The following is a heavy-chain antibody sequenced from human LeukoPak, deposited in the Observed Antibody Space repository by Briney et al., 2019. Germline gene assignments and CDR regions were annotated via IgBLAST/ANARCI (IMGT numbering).Heavy chain of an antibody. Sequence: TGGSLRLSCAASGFTFDDYAMHWVRQAPGKGLEWVSGISWNSGSIGYADSVKGRFTISRDNAKNSLYLQMNSLRAEDTALYYCAKHNGYFDYWGQGTLVTVSS. V-gene: IGHV3-9*01. CDR2: ISWNSGSI. CDR1: GFTFDDYA. CDR3: AKHNGYFDY. D-gene: IGHD1-1*01. J-gene: IGHJ4*02.